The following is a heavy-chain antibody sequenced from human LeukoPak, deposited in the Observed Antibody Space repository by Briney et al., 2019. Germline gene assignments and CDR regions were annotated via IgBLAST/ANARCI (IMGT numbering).Heavy chain of an antibody. J-gene: IGHJ6*02. CDR2: INPSGGST. Sequence: GASVKVSCKASGYTFTSYGISWVRQAPGQGLEWMGIINPSGGSTSYAQKFQGRVTMTRDTSTSTVYMELSSLRSEDTAVYYCARDFRYSSSSRRTRYYYGMDVWGQGTTVTVSS. V-gene: IGHV1-46*01. CDR1: GYTFTSYG. D-gene: IGHD6-6*01. CDR3: ARDFRYSSSSRRTRYYYGMDV.